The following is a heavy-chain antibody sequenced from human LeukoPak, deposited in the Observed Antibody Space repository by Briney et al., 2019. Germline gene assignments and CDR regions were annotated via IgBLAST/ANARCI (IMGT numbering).Heavy chain of an antibody. CDR2: ISSSSSYI. J-gene: IGHJ4*02. D-gene: IGHD6-19*01. CDR3: AREKVDGSGWYVDIDY. CDR1: GFTFSSYS. V-gene: IGHV3-21*01. Sequence: PGGSLRLXCAASGFTFSSYSMNWVRQAPGKGLEWVSSISSSSSYIYYADSVKGRFTISRDNAKNSLYLQMNSLRAEDTAVYYCAREKVDGSGWYVDIDYWGQGTLVTVSS.